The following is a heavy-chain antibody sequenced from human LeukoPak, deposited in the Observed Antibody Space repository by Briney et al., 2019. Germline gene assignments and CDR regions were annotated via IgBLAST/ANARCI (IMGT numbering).Heavy chain of an antibody. CDR1: GFTFSTYE. J-gene: IGHJ4*02. CDR3: ARDPYYYGSGIWGYFDY. Sequence: GGSLRLSCAASGFTFSTYEMDWVRQAPGKGLEWVAVIWHDGSNKYYADSVKGRFTISRDNSNNTLYLQMNSLRAEDTAVYYCARDPYYYGSGIWGYFDYWGQGTLVTVSS. D-gene: IGHD3-10*01. CDR2: IWHDGSNK. V-gene: IGHV3-33*08.